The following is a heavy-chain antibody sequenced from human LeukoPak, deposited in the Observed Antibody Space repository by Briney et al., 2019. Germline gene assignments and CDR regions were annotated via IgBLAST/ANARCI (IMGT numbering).Heavy chain of an antibody. D-gene: IGHD3-22*01. CDR2: IYYSGST. Sequence: SETLSLTCTVSGGSISTGGYYWSWIRQHPGKGLEWIAYIYYSGSTYYNPSLKSRVTISVDTSKDQFSLKLSSVTAADTAVYYCARFHTSGYYRHFDFWGQGTLVTVSS. V-gene: IGHV4-31*03. CDR1: GGSISTGGYY. CDR3: ARFHTSGYYRHFDF. J-gene: IGHJ4*02.